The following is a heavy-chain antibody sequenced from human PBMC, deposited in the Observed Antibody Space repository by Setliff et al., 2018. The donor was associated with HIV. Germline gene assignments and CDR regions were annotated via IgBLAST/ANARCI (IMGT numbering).Heavy chain of an antibody. CDR3: ARDQRLPEVQPPYWYFDL. CDR1: GGSFSDSY. V-gene: IGHV4-34*01. D-gene: IGHD6-25*01. CDR2: ISHSGST. J-gene: IGHJ2*01. Sequence: NPSETLSLTCAVYGGSFSDSYYNWIRQPPGKGLEWIGEISHSGSTSYNSSFKSRVTMSVDTSNNQFSLTLSSLTAADTAIYYCARDQRLPEVQPPYWYFDLWGRGTLVTVSS.